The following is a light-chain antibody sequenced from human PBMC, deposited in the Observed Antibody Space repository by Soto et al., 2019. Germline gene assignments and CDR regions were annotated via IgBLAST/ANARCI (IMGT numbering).Light chain of an antibody. V-gene: IGKV3-20*01. Sequence: EIVLTQSPGTLSLSPGERATLSCRASQGITYNYLSWYQQKPGQAPRLLIYLASTRATGIPDRFSGSGSGTDFTLTISRLEPEDFAVYYCQQYGDSPPRYTFGQGTKLEIK. CDR1: QGITYNY. CDR3: QQYGDSPPRYT. CDR2: LAS. J-gene: IGKJ2*01.